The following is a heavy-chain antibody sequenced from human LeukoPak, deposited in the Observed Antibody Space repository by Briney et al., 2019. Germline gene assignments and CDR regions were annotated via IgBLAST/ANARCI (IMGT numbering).Heavy chain of an antibody. CDR3: AKGRRSSWYNAFDI. D-gene: IGHD6-13*01. J-gene: IGHJ3*02. CDR1: GFTFSSYA. Sequence: HSGGSLRLSCAASGFTFSSYAMSWVRQAPGKGLEWVSAISGSGGSTYYADSVKGRFTISRDNSKNTLYLQMNSLRAEDTAVYYCAKGRRSSWYNAFDIWGQGTMVTVSS. CDR2: ISGSGGST. V-gene: IGHV3-23*01.